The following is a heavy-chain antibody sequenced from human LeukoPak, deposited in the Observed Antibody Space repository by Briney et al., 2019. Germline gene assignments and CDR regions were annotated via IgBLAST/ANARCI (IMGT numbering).Heavy chain of an antibody. CDR1: GFTLSKYW. D-gene: IGHD6-19*01. V-gene: IGHV3-74*01. J-gene: IGHJ4*02. CDR3: ATKQWLAPPPDS. CDR2: INTDGTVT. Sequence: GGSLRLSCAASGFTLSKYWMLWVRQAPGKGLESVSRINTDGTVTTYADSVKGRFTVSRDNADNTMFLQMNGVRDEDTAVYYCATKQWLAPPPDSWGQGTPVTVSS.